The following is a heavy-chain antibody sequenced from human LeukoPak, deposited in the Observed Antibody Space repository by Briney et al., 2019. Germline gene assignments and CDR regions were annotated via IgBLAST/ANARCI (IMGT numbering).Heavy chain of an antibody. V-gene: IGHV3-53*01. CDR1: GFTVSSNY. CDR2: IYSGGST. D-gene: IGHD2-15*01. J-gene: IGHJ4*02. CDR3: ARDRRYCSGSSCYSGVDY. Sequence: GGSLRLSCAASGFTVSSNYMTWVRQAPGKGLEWVSVIYSGGSTYYGDSVKGRFTISRDNSENTLYLQMNSLRAEDTAVYYCARDRRYCSGSSCYSGVDYWGQGTLVTVSS.